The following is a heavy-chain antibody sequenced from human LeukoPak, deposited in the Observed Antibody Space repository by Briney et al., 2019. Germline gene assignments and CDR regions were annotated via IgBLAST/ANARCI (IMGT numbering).Heavy chain of an antibody. CDR1: GFPFSSYW. CDR3: VRDWSYAFDL. CDR2: IKQDGSKK. Sequence: GSLRLSCVASGFPFSSYWMTWVRQAPGKGLEWVANIKQDGSKKSYVDSVKGRFTISRDNAKNSLYLQMNSLRDDDTAVYYCVRDWSYAFDLWGQGTMVTVSS. J-gene: IGHJ3*01. V-gene: IGHV3-7*03.